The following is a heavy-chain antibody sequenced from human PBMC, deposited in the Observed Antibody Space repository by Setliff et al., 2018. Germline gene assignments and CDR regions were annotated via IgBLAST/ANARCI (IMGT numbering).Heavy chain of an antibody. J-gene: IGHJ6*02. D-gene: IGHD6-13*01. V-gene: IGHV4-39*07. CDR2: IYYSGST. Sequence: SETLSLTCTVSGGSISSSSYYWGWIRQPPGKGLEWIGIIYYSGSTYYNPSLKSRVTISVDTSKNQFSLKLSSVTAADTAVYYCARQQQQVIGSTAYYYYGMDVWGQGTTVTVSS. CDR1: GGSISSSSYY. CDR3: ARQQQQVIGSTAYYYYGMDV.